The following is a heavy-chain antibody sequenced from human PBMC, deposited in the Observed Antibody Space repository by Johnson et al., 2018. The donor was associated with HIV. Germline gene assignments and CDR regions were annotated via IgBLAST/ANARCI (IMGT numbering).Heavy chain of an antibody. CDR1: GFTFSTYW. V-gene: IGHV3-30*03. CDR2: ISYDGSNK. J-gene: IGHJ3*01. Sequence: QVQLVESGGGLIQPGGSLRLSCAASGFTFSTYWMNCVRQAPGKGLEWVAVISYDGSNKYYADSVKGRFTISRDNSKNTLYLQMNSLRIEDTAVYYCARGSRYTYDNDDVYLLQAVDVWGQGTVVTVSS. CDR3: ARGSRYTYDNDDVYLLQAVDV. D-gene: IGHD3-16*01.